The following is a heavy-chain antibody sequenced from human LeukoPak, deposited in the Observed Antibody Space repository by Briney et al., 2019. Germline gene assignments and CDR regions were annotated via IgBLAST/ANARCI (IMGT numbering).Heavy chain of an antibody. CDR1: GYTLTELS. D-gene: IGHD6-6*01. J-gene: IGHJ4*02. V-gene: IGHV1-24*01. CDR3: ARSSIAARRDGFVLDY. CDR2: FDPEDGET. Sequence: ASVKVSCKVSGYTLTELSMHWVRQAPGKGLEWMGGFDPEDGETIYAQKFQGRVTMTRDTSTSTVYMELSSLRSEDTAVYYCARSSIAARRDGFVLDYWGQGTLVTVSS.